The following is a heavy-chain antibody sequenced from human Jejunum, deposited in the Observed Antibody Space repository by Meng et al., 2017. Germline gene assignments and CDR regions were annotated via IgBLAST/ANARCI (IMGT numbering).Heavy chain of an antibody. Sequence: GESLKISCAASGFTFSNYWMTWVRQAPGKGLEWVANIKQGESEKVYLDSVKGRFTISRDNAKNSLFLQMSSLRAEDTAVYYCARTASYDSSSSSSYRWLDPWGQGTLVTVSS. CDR3: ARTASYDSSSSSSYRWLDP. CDR1: GFTFSNYW. V-gene: IGHV3-7*01. CDR2: IKQGESEK. J-gene: IGHJ5*02. D-gene: IGHD3-22*01.